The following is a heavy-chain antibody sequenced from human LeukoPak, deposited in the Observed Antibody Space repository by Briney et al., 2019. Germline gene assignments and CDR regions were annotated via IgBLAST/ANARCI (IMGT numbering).Heavy chain of an antibody. CDR3: AREDCSSTSCHRGGAFDI. CDR1: GYTLTELS. Sequence: ASVKVSCKVSGYTLTELSMHWVRQAPGKGLEWMGGFDPEDGETIYAQKFQGRVTMTEDTSTDTAYMELSSLRSEDTAVYYCAREDCSSTSCHRGGAFDIWGQGTMVTVSS. J-gene: IGHJ3*02. D-gene: IGHD2-2*02. V-gene: IGHV1-24*01. CDR2: FDPEDGET.